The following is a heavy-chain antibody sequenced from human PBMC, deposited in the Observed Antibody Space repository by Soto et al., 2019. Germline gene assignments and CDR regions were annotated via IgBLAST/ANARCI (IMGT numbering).Heavy chain of an antibody. CDR3: AHRQTLWRGVMQSNWFDP. D-gene: IGHD3-16*01. J-gene: IGHJ5*02. V-gene: IGHV2-5*02. CDR2: IYWDDDK. Sequence: QITLKESGPTLVKPTQTLTLTCTFSGFSLSTSGVGVGWIRQPPGKALEWLAIIYWDDDKRYSPSLRSRLTITKDTSKNQVVLTMTNMDPVDTATYYCAHRQTLWRGVMQSNWFDPWGQGTLVTVSS. CDR1: GFSLSTSGVG.